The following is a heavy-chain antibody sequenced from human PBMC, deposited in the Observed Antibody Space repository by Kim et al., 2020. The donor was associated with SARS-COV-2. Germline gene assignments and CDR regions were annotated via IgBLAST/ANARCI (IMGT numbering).Heavy chain of an antibody. CDR3: SRSPTGIAAAGTKGWFDP. V-gene: IGHV5-51*01. Sequence: GESLKISCKGSGYSFTSYWIGWVRQMPGKGLEWMGIIYPGDSDTRYSPSFQGQVTISADKSISTAYLQWSSLKASDTAMYYCSRSPTGIAAAGTKGWFDPWGQGTLVTVSS. CDR2: IYPGDSDT. CDR1: GYSFTSYW. D-gene: IGHD6-13*01. J-gene: IGHJ5*02.